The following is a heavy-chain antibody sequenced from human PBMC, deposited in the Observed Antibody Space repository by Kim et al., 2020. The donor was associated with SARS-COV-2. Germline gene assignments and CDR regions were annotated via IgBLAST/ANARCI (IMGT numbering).Heavy chain of an antibody. CDR3: ARDSCRGGRCYSTWFDP. J-gene: IGHJ5*02. D-gene: IGHD2-15*01. Sequence: SETLSLTCTVSGDSISSYYWSWIRQPPGKGLEWIGYINYSGITYYNSSLKSRITISVDTSKNPFSLKLNSVTAADTAVYYCARDSCRGGRCYSTWFDPWGQGTLVTVSS. V-gene: IGHV4-59*13. CDR1: GDSISSYY. CDR2: INYSGIT.